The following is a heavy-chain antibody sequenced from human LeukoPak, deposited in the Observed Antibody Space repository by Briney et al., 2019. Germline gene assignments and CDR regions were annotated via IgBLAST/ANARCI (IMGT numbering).Heavy chain of an antibody. CDR3: AKDHGYYDFWGTFVH. J-gene: IGHJ4*02. CDR1: GFTFSSYA. V-gene: IGHV3-23*01. CDR2: ISGSGGST. D-gene: IGHD3-3*01. Sequence: GGSLRLSCAASGFTFSSYAMSWVRQAPGKGLEWVSAISGSGGSTYYADSVKGRFTISRDNSKNTLYLQMNSLRAEDTAVYYCAKDHGYYDFWGTFVHWGQGTLVTVSS.